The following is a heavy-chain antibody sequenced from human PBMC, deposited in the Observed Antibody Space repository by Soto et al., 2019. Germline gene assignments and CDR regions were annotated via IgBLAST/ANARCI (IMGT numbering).Heavy chain of an antibody. J-gene: IGHJ4*02. D-gene: IGHD2-15*01. CDR3: AKDDFTDRGNDYFDY. CDR2: IGASGDIT. V-gene: IGHV3-23*01. Sequence: GGSLRLSCAASGFSFTNFAMSWVRQAPGKGLEWVAGIGASGDITWYADSVKGRLSISRDNSKNTLYLQLNSLRFEDTAVCYCAKDDFTDRGNDYFDYWGPGTLVTVSS. CDR1: GFSFTNFA.